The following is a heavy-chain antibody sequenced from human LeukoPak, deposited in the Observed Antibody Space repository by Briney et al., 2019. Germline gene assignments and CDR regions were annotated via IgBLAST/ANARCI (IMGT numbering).Heavy chain of an antibody. J-gene: IGHJ1*01. CDR2: IDHTGIT. V-gene: IGHV4-59*01. CDR3: ASSWPTEYFQH. D-gene: IGHD6-13*01. Sequence: SETLSLTCTVSDDSITIYYWSWIRQPPGKGLEWIGYIDHTGITNYNPSLNSRVTISRDTSKNHFSLELSSATAADTAVYYCASSWPTEYFQHWGQGTLVTVSS. CDR1: DDSITIYY.